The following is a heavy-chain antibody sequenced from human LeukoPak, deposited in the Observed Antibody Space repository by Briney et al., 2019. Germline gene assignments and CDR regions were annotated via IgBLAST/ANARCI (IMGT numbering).Heavy chain of an antibody. D-gene: IGHD5-18*01. V-gene: IGHV3-7*03. J-gene: IGHJ4*02. CDR2: LNQDGSAK. CDR3: ASFDSAIVTSDY. CDR1: GFTFSIYW. Sequence: PGGSLRLSCAASGFTFSIYWMSGARQSTGKGLEWVANLNQDGSAKHHVDSVKGRLTLSRDNAKNSLYLQMSSLRAEDTAVYYCASFDSAIVTSDYWGQGTLVTVSS.